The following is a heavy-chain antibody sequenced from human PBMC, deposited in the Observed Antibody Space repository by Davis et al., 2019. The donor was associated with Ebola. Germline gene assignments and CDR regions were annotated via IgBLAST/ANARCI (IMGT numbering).Heavy chain of an antibody. CDR1: GFTLSGYY. CDR3: ARDRRSSWYGGMDV. Sequence: GGSLRLSCAASGFTLSGYYMSWIRQAPGKGLEWVSSIRSSDTTIYYSGPVKGRFTVSRDNAKNSLYLQMNSLRAEDTAVYYCARDRRSSWYGGMDVWGQGTTVTVSS. J-gene: IGHJ6*02. CDR2: IRSSDTTI. D-gene: IGHD6-19*01. V-gene: IGHV3-11*01.